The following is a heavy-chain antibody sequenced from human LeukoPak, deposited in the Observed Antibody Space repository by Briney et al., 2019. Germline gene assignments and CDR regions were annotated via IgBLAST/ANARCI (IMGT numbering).Heavy chain of an antibody. Sequence: PGRSLRLSCAASGFTFSSYWTSWVRQAPGKGLEWVANIKQDGSEKYYVDSVKGRFTISRDNAKNSLYLQMNSLRAEDTAVYYCARDLRVDFWSGPGGYWGQGTLVTVSS. V-gene: IGHV3-7*01. CDR3: ARDLRVDFWSGPGGY. D-gene: IGHD3-3*01. CDR2: IKQDGSEK. CDR1: GFTFSSYW. J-gene: IGHJ4*02.